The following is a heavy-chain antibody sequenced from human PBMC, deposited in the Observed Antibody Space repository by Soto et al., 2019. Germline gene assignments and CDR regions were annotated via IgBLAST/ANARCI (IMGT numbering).Heavy chain of an antibody. D-gene: IGHD3-3*01. CDR2: ISRDGSYI. Sequence: EESLRLSCAASGFTFSRHAIHWVRLTPGRGLEWVLAISRDGSYIYYTDSVKGRFTVSRDNSKNTVFVQMNRLIPDDTALYFCARTRNGGVADSFDSWGQGTRVTVSS. CDR1: GFTFSRHA. J-gene: IGHJ5*01. V-gene: IGHV3-30*04. CDR3: ARTRNGGVADSFDS.